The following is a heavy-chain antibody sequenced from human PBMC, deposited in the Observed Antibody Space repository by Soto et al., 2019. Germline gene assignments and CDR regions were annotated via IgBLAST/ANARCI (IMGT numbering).Heavy chain of an antibody. J-gene: IGHJ4*02. CDR1: GGTFNFYA. CDR3: AKEGPYDYVWGTIRKFDY. Sequence: QVLLVQSGAEVKKPGSSVKVSCKASGGTFNFYAISWVRQAPGQGLEWMGGIIPMFAAANYTQKFQGRVTITADESTTTVYMELSSLRTEDTAVYYCAKEGPYDYVWGTIRKFDYWGQGTLVTASS. CDR2: IIPMFAAA. D-gene: IGHD3-16*01. V-gene: IGHV1-69*01.